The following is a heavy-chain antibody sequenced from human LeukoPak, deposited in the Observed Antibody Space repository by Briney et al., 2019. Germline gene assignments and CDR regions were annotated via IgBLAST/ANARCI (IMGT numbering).Heavy chain of an antibody. D-gene: IGHD3-10*01. Sequence: PSETLSLTCTVSGGSISSYYWSWIRQPPGKGLEWIGYIYYSGSTNYNPSLKSRVTISVDTSKNQFSLKLSSVTAADTAVYYCARLARITPRWFDPWGQGTLVTVSS. CDR1: GGSISSYY. V-gene: IGHV4-59*01. J-gene: IGHJ5*02. CDR2: IYYSGST. CDR3: ARLARITPRWFDP.